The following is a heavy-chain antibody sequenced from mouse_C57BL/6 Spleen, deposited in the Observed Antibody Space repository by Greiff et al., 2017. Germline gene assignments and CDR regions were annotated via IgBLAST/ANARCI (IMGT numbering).Heavy chain of an antibody. CDR3: AKEYYGSSYWYFDV. CDR1: GFSLTSYG. D-gene: IGHD1-1*01. V-gene: IGHV2-5*01. CDR2: IWRGGST. Sequence: VQLQQSGPGLVQPSQSLSITCTVSGFSLTSYGVHWVRQSPGKGLEWLGVIWRGGSTDYNAAFMSRLSITKDNSKSQVFFKINSLQADDTAIYYCAKEYYGSSYWYFDVWGTGTTVTVSS. J-gene: IGHJ1*03.